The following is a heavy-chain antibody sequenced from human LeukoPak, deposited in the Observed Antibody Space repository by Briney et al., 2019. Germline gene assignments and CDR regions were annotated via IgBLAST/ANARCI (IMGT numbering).Heavy chain of an antibody. D-gene: IGHD3-10*01. Sequence: GGSLRLSCAASGFTFSSYSMNWVRQAPGKGLEWVSSISSSSSYIYYADSVKGRFTISRDNAKNSLYLQMNSLRAEDTAVYYCARDSGLWFGVYYFDYWGQGTLVTVSS. CDR1: GFTFSSYS. CDR2: ISSSSSYI. CDR3: ARDSGLWFGVYYFDY. V-gene: IGHV3-21*01. J-gene: IGHJ4*02.